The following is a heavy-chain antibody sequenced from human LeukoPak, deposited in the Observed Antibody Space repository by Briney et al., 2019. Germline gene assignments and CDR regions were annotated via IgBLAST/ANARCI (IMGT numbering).Heavy chain of an antibody. CDR3: ARNTRFLEWFTFDY. J-gene: IGHJ4*02. V-gene: IGHV1-69*01. Sequence: SVKVSCKASGGTFSSYAISWVRQAPGQGLEWMGGIIPIFGTANYAQKFQGRVTITADESTSTAYMELSSLRSEDTAVYYCARNTRFLEWFTFDYWGQGTLVTVSS. CDR2: IIPIFGTA. CDR1: GGTFSSYA. D-gene: IGHD3-3*01.